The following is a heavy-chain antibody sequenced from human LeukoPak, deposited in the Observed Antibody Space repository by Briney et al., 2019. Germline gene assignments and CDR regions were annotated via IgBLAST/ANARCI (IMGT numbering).Heavy chain of an antibody. D-gene: IGHD3-16*01. J-gene: IGHJ5*02. CDR3: ARSLGTYWGKDFLNWFDP. V-gene: IGHV1-8*01. CDR1: EYTFTNYD. CDR2: INPNSGNT. Sequence: ASVKVSCKASEYTFTNYDINWVRQATGQGLEWMGWINPNSGNTGCTQKFQGRVTMTRNTSLSTAYMELTSLKSEDTAVYYCARSLGTYWGKDFLNWFDPWGQGTLVTVSS.